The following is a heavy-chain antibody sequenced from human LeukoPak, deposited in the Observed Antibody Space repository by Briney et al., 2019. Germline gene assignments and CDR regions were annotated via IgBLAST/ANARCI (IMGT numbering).Heavy chain of an antibody. CDR2: ISGDSHST. V-gene: IGHV3-43*02. D-gene: IGHD5-18*01. J-gene: IGHJ6*02. Sequence: GGSLGLSCAASGFTFDDYAMHWVRQAPGKGLEWVSLISGDSHSTFYADSVKGRFTISRGNSKNSLYLQMNSLRNDDTALYYCARDTEGYIYGYYYYGMDVWGQGTTVTVSS. CDR1: GFTFDDYA. CDR3: ARDTEGYIYGYYYYGMDV.